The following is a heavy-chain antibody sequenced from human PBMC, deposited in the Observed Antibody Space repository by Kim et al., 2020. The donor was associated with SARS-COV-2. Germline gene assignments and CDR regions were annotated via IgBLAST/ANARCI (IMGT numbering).Heavy chain of an antibody. Sequence: GGFLRLSCVASAFTFKTYAMSWVRQAPGKGLEWVSSIYSDSSGTFYADSVKGRFTISRDNSKSTLYLQMNSLTADDTALYYCARAGLDGHFYVGYFDYWGRGTLVTVSS. V-gene: IGHV3-23*03. J-gene: IGHJ4*02. CDR3: ARAGLDGHFYVGYFDY. CDR1: AFTFKTYA. D-gene: IGHD3-10*02. CDR2: IYSDSSGT.